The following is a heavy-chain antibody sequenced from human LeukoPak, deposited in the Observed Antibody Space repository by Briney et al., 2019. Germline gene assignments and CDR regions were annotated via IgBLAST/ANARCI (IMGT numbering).Heavy chain of an antibody. D-gene: IGHD2-8*01. CDR1: GFTFSSYE. J-gene: IGHJ4*02. V-gene: IGHV3-48*03. CDR2: ISSSGSTI. Sequence: PGGSLRLSCAASGFTFSSYEMNWVRQAPGKGLEWVSYISSSGSTIYYADSVKGRFTIFRDNAKNSLYLQMNSLRAEDTAVYYCARGFTRVTNRDDYWGQGTLVTVSS. CDR3: ARGFTRVTNRDDY.